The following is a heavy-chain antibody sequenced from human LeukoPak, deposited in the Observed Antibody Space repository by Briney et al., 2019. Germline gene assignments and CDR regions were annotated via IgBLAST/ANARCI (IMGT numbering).Heavy chain of an antibody. Sequence: ASVKVSCKASGYTFTGYYTHWVRQAPGQGLEWMGRINPNSGGTNYAQKFQGRVTMTRDTSIRTAYMELSRLRSDDTAVYYCARGDREYYYDSSGYPGFDYWGQGTLVTVSS. CDR2: INPNSGGT. CDR1: GYTFTGYY. D-gene: IGHD3-22*01. V-gene: IGHV1-2*06. CDR3: ARGDREYYYDSSGYPGFDY. J-gene: IGHJ4*02.